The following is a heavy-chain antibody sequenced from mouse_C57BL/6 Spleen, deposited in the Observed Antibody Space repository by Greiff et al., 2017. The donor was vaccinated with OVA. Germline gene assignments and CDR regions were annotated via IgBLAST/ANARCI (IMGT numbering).Heavy chain of an antibody. D-gene: IGHD1-1*01. CDR2: IYPGNSDT. J-gene: IGHJ1*03. V-gene: IGHV1-5*01. CDR1: GYTFTSYW. Sequence: VQLQQSGTVLARPGASVKMSCKTSGYTFTSYWMHWVKQRPRQGLEWIGAIYPGNSDTSYNQKFKGKAKLTAVTSASTAYMELSSLTNEDSAVYYCSSITGFWYFDVWGTGTTVTVSS. CDR3: SSITGFWYFDV.